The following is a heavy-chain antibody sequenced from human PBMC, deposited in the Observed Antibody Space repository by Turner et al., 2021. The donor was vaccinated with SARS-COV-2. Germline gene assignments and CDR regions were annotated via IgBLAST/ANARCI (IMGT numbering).Heavy chain of an antibody. J-gene: IGHJ6*02. CDR2: IYYSGST. CDR1: GGSISSSSSY. Sequence: QMQLQESGPGLVKPSETLSLTCTVSGGSISSSSSYWGWIRQPPGKGLEWIGGIYYSGSTNYNPSLKSRVTISVDTSKNQFSLKLSSVTAADTAVYYCAGEVVVLTTTHYGMDVWGQGTTVTVSS. D-gene: IGHD1-26*01. V-gene: IGHV4-39*01. CDR3: AGEVVVLTTTHYGMDV.